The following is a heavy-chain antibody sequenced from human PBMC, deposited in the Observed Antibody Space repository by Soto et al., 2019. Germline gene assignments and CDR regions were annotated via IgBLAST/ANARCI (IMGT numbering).Heavy chain of an antibody. D-gene: IGHD5-18*01. CDR3: AREYLGYSYGYIDY. CDR2: IYYSRST. J-gene: IGHJ4*02. Sequence: SETLSLTCTVSGGSISSYYWSWIRQPPGKGLEWIGYIYYSRSTNYNPSLKSRVTISVDTSKNQFSLKLSSVTAADTAVYYCAREYLGYSYGYIDYWGQGTLVTVSS. V-gene: IGHV4-59*01. CDR1: GGSISSYY.